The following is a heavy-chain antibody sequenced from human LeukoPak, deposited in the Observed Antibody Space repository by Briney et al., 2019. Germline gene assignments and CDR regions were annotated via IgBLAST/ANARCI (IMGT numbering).Heavy chain of an antibody. CDR2: IYYSGST. Sequence: PSETLSLTCTVSGGSISSYYWSWIRQPPGKGLEWIGYIYYSGSTNYNPSLKSRVTISVDTSKNQFSLKLSSVTAADTAVYYCVRVDGRIWGQGTMVTVSS. J-gene: IGHJ3*02. CDR3: VRVDGRI. D-gene: IGHD3/OR15-3a*01. CDR1: GGSISSYY. V-gene: IGHV4-59*01.